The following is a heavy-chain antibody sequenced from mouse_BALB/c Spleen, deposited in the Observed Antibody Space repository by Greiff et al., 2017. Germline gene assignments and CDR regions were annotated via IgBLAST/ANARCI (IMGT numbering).Heavy chain of an antibody. V-gene: IGHV10-1*02. D-gene: IGHD2-4*01. Sequence: EVKLVESGGGLVQPKGSLKLSCAASGFTFNTYAMNWVRQAPGKGLEWVARIRSKSNNYATYYADSVKDRFTISRDDSQSMLYLQMNNLKTEDTAMYYCVRHEIYYDYAPWFAYWGQGTLVTVSA. CDR1: GFTFNTYA. J-gene: IGHJ3*01. CDR3: VRHEIYYDYAPWFAY. CDR2: IRSKSNNYAT.